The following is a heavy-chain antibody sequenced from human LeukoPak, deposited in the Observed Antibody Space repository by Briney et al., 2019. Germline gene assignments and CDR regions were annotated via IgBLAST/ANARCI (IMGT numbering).Heavy chain of an antibody. CDR3: ARSRYYFDY. Sequence: PGRSLRLSCAASGFTFSSYGMHWVRQAPGKGLEWVAVISYDGSNKYYADSVRGRFTISRDNSKNTLYLQMNSLRAEDTAVYYCARSRYYFDYWGQGTLVTASS. CDR2: ISYDGSNK. J-gene: IGHJ4*02. V-gene: IGHV3-30*03. CDR1: GFTFSSYG.